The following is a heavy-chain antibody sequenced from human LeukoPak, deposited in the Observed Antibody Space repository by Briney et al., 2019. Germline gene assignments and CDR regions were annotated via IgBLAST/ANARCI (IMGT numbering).Heavy chain of an antibody. CDR2: ISYDGSNK. V-gene: IGHV3-30*04. CDR1: GFTFSSYA. J-gene: IGHJ4*02. CDR3: ARDPGSGYEEHFDY. D-gene: IGHD5-12*01. Sequence: GGSLRLSCAASGFTFSSYAMHWVRQAPGKGLEWVAVISYDGSNKYYADSVKGRFTISRDNSKNTLYLQMNSLRAEDTAVYYCARDPGSGYEEHFDYWGQGTLVTVSS.